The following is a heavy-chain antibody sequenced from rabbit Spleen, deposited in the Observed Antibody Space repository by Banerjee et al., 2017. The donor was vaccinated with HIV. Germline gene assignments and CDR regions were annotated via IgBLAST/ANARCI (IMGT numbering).Heavy chain of an antibody. CDR3: ARSTYGYDDYADLYYAAMDL. J-gene: IGHJ6*01. V-gene: IGHV1S45*01. CDR1: GFDFSSRYY. Sequence: QEQLVESGGGLVQPEGSLTLTCTASGFDFSSRYYMCWVRQAPGKGLEWIGCIYTGSGRTYYASWAKGRFTISKTSSTTMTLQMTSLTAADTATYFCARSTYGYDDYADLYYAAMDLWGPGTLVTVS. D-gene: IGHD6-1*01. CDR2: IYTGSGRT.